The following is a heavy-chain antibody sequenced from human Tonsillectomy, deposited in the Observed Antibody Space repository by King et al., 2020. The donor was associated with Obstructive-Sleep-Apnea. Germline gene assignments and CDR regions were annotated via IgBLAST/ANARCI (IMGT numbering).Heavy chain of an antibody. V-gene: IGHV4-39*07. J-gene: IGHJ4*02. CDR1: GASISSTSYY. Sequence: QVQLQESGPGLVKPSETLSLTCTVSGASISSTSYYWGWIRQPPGKGLEWIGTIYHSGRTHYNPSLKSRVTISVDTSKNQFSLNLSSVTAADTAVYYCARQGPKLRDCSGNNCYRPDYWGRGTLVTVSS. CDR2: IYHSGRT. D-gene: IGHD2-15*01. CDR3: ARQGPKLRDCSGNNCYRPDY.